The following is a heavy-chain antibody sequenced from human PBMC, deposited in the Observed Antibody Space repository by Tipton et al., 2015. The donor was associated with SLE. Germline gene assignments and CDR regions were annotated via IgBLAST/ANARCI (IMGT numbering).Heavy chain of an antibody. CDR1: GGSISSGSYF. CDR3: ARDKNLNWFDP. CDR2: IHTSGGT. V-gene: IGHV4-61*02. J-gene: IGHJ5*02. Sequence: TLSLTCTLSGGSISSGSYFWTWIRQPAGRGLEWLGRIHTSGGTSYNPSLEGRATISMDTSKNQFSLKLNSVTAADTAVYYCARDKNLNWFDPWGQGTLITVSS.